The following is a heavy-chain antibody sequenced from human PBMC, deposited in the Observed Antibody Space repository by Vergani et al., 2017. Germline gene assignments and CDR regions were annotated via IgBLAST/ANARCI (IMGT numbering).Heavy chain of an antibody. V-gene: IGHV3-53*01. CDR3: ARDLRYSSSSYSDS. Sequence: EVQLVESGGGLIQSGGSLRLSCAASGFTVSSNYMSWVRRAPGKGLEWVSFIYSGGNTYYADSVKGRFTISRDNSKNTLYLQLNSLRAEDTAVYYCARDLRYSSSSYSDSWGQGTLVTVSS. CDR1: GFTVSSNY. J-gene: IGHJ4*02. D-gene: IGHD6-6*01. CDR2: IYSGGNT.